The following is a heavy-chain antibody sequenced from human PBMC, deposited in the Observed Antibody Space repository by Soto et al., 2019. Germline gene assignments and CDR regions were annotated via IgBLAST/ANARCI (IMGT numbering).Heavy chain of an antibody. CDR1: GGSISSYY. V-gene: IGHV4-59*03. CDR2: IYHSGST. Sequence: PSETLSLTCTVSGGSISSYYWSWIRQPPGKGLEWIGHIYHSGSTIYNPSLKSRVTISIDTSKSQFSLNLNSMTAADTAVYYCAGYNWNYYFDPWGQGTLVTVSS. J-gene: IGHJ5*02. CDR3: AGYNWNYYFDP. D-gene: IGHD1-7*01.